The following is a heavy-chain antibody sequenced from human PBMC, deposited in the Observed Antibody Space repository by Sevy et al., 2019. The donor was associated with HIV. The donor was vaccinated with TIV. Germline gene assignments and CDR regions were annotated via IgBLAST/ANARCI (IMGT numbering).Heavy chain of an antibody. J-gene: IGHJ6*02. CDR2: IRYDGSNK. CDR1: GFTFSSYG. CDR3: AKDAGANMGPGIIPGDGMDV. D-gene: IGHD3-10*01. V-gene: IGHV3-30*02. Sequence: GGSLRLSCAASGFTFSSYGMHWVRQAPGKGLEWVAFIRYDGSNKYYADSVKGRFTISRDNSKNTLYLQMNSLRAEDTAVYYCAKDAGANMGPGIIPGDGMDVWGQGTTVTVSS.